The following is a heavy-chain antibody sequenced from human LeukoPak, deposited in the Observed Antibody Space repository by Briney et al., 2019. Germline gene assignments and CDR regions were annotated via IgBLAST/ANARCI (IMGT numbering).Heavy chain of an antibody. D-gene: IGHD3-9*01. J-gene: IGHJ4*02. CDR1: GGSISSGGYY. Sequence: SETLSLTCAVSGGSISSGGYYWSWIRQHPGKGLEWIGYIYYSGSTYYNPSLKSRVTISVDTSKNQFSLKLSSVTAADTAVYYCARESAFDWNYFDYWGQGTLVTVSS. CDR3: ARESAFDWNYFDY. CDR2: IYYSGST. V-gene: IGHV4-31*11.